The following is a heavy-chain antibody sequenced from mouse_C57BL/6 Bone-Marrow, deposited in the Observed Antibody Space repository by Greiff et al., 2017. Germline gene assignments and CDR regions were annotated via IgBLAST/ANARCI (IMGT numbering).Heavy chain of an antibody. CDR3: ARPYYYGSSYAWYFDV. CDR1: GYTFPSYG. D-gene: IGHD1-1*01. CDR2: IYPRSGNT. Sequence: QVQLQQSGAELARPGASVKLSCKASGYTFPSYGISWVKQRTGQGLEWIGEIYPRSGNTYYNEKFKGTATLTADKASSTAYMELRSLTSEYSAVYVCARPYYYGSSYAWYFDVWGTGTTVTVSA. V-gene: IGHV1-81*01. J-gene: IGHJ1*03.